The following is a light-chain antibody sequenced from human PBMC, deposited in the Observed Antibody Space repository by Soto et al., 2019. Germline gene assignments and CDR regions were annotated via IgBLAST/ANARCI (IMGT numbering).Light chain of an antibody. Sequence: DIVMTQSPDSLAVSLGERATINCKSSQSVLYSSNNKNYLAWYQQKPGQPPKLLIYWASTRESGVPDRFSGSGSGTDFTLTIGSLQAEDVAVYYCQKYVSTPYTFGQGTKLEIK. J-gene: IGKJ2*01. CDR2: WAS. CDR3: QKYVSTPYT. CDR1: QSVLYSSNNKNY. V-gene: IGKV4-1*01.